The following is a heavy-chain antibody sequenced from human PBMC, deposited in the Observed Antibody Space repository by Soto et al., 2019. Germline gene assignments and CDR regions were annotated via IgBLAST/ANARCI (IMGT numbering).Heavy chain of an antibody. CDR2: IIPIFGTA. CDR1: GGTFNSYA. CDR3: ARSDYYDSSAYFHFDY. Sequence: SVKVSCKASGGTFNSYALSWVRQAPGQGLEWMGGIIPIFGTANYAQKFQGRVTITADDSTSTAYMELSSLRSEDTAVYYCARSDYYDSSAYFHFDYWGQGTLVTVSS. D-gene: IGHD3-22*01. J-gene: IGHJ4*02. V-gene: IGHV1-69*13.